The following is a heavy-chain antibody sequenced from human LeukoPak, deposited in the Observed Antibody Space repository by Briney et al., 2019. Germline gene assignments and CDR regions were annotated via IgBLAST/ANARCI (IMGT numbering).Heavy chain of an antibody. CDR2: ISGSGGST. Sequence: GGSLRLSCAASGFTFSSYAMSWVRQAPGKGLEWVSAISGSGGSTYYADSVKGRFTISRDNSKNTLYLQMNSLRAEDTAVYYCAKVFSYDSSGYYLQGXXXWFDPWGQGTLVTVSS. J-gene: IGHJ5*02. V-gene: IGHV3-23*01. CDR1: GFTFSSYA. CDR3: AKVFSYDSSGYYLQGXXXWFDP. D-gene: IGHD3-22*01.